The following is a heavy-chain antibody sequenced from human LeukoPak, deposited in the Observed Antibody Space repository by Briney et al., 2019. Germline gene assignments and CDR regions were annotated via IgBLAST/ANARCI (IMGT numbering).Heavy chain of an antibody. CDR3: AKDGSKGSVLRYFDFGFGDAFDI. CDR1: GFTFSSYG. Sequence: GGSLRLSCAASGFTFSSYGMHWVRQAPGKGLEWVAVISYDGSNKYYADSVKGRFTISRDNSKNTLYLQMNSLRAEDTAVYYCAKDGSKGSVLRYFDFGFGDAFDIWGQGTMVTVSS. V-gene: IGHV3-30*18. D-gene: IGHD3-9*01. J-gene: IGHJ3*02. CDR2: ISYDGSNK.